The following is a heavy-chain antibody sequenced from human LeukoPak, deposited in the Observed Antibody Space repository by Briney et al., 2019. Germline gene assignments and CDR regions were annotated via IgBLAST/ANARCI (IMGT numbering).Heavy chain of an antibody. V-gene: IGHV1-2*02. CDR3: ARVWQLVYY. J-gene: IGHJ4*02. D-gene: IGHD6-6*01. Sequence: EWIRWINPNSGGSNYAQKFQGRVTMTRDTSISTAYMELSGLRSDDTAVYYCARVWQLVYYWGQGTLVTVS. CDR2: INPNSGGS.